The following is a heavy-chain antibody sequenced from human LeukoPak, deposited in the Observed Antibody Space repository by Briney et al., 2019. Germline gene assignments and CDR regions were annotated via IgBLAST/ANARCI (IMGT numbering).Heavy chain of an antibody. CDR3: ASRATVTTDRFWFDP. J-gene: IGHJ5*02. Sequence: QSGGSLRLSCAASGFTLSSNYMSWVRQAPGKGLKWVSVIYSGGSTYYADSVKGRFTISRDNSKNTLYLQMNSLRAEDTAVYYCASRATVTTDRFWFDPWGQGTLVTVSS. D-gene: IGHD4-11*01. CDR2: IYSGGST. V-gene: IGHV3-53*01. CDR1: GFTLSSNY.